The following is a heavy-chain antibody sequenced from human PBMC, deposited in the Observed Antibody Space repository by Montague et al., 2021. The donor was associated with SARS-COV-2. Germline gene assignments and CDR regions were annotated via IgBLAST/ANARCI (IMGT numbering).Heavy chain of an antibody. V-gene: IGHV4-61*02. CDR1: GGSISSGSYY. D-gene: IGHD5-12*01. J-gene: IGHJ4*02. CDR3: ARAHSGSWAHLDN. Sequence: TLSLTCTVSGGSISSGSYYWSWLRQPAGKGLEWIGRIYTSGTTDYSFSLKSRVTISVDTSKNQFSLKLTSVTAADKAVYYCARAHSGSWAHLDNWGQGSLVTVSS. CDR2: IYTSGTT.